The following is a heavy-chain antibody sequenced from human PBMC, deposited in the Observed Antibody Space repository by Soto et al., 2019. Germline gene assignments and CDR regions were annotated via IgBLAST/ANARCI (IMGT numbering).Heavy chain of an antibody. CDR1: GFTFSSYA. CDR3: AKGRTYNYANYFDP. CDR2: MSRSGDNT. D-gene: IGHD1-1*01. V-gene: IGHV3-23*01. J-gene: IGHJ5*02. Sequence: EVQLLESGGDLVQPGGSLRLSCAASGFTFSSYAMSWVRQAPGKGPEWVSSMSRSGDNTYYADSVKGRFIISRDNSKNMLYLQMSSLRVDDTAVYSCAKGRTYNYANYFDPWGQGTLVTVSS.